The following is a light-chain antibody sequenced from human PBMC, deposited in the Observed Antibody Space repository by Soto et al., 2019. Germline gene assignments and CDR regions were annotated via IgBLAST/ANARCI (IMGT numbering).Light chain of an antibody. CDR1: SSDVGGYNY. CDR2: NVS. J-gene: IGLJ2*01. CDR3: SAYTSSGTLVV. V-gene: IGLV2-14*01. Sequence: QSALTQPASVSGSPGQSITLSCTGTSSDVGGYNYVSWYQQHPGQAPKLMIYNVSNRPSGVSSLCSGAKSGTTASLTISGLQAEDEAEYYCSAYTSSGTLVVFGGGTKLTVL.